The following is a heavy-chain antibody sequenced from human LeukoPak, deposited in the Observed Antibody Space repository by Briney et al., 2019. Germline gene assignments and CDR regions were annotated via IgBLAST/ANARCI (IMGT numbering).Heavy chain of an antibody. Sequence: GGSLRLSSAVSGFTFSGFWMSWSRQAPGKGLEWVASINSDGSEGYYADVVKGRFTISRDNAKNSLYLQINSLRAEDTAVYYCARSSYSSSSSVWGQGTMVTVSS. D-gene: IGHD6-6*01. CDR3: ARSSYSSSSSV. CDR2: INSDGSEG. CDR1: GFTFSGFW. J-gene: IGHJ3*01. V-gene: IGHV3-7*03.